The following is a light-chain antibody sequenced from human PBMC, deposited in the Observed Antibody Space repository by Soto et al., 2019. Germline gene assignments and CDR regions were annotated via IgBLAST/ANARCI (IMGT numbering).Light chain of an antibody. V-gene: IGKV1-6*01. CDR3: LQDYNYPWT. Sequence: AIQMTQSPSSLSASVGDRVTITCRASQGIGNNLGWYQQKPGEAPKLLIYAASTLQSGVPTRFSGSGSGTDFTLTISSLQPEDYATDYCLQDYNYPWTFGQGTKLEIK. CDR2: AAS. CDR1: QGIGNN. J-gene: IGKJ1*01.